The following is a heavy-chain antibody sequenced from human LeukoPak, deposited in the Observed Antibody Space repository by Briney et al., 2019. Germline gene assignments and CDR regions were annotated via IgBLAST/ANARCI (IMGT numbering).Heavy chain of an antibody. J-gene: IGHJ3*02. CDR3: ARESGYCSSTSCQWNAFDI. V-gene: IGHV1-2*02. Sequence: ASVKVSCKASGYTFTGYYMHWVRQAPGQGLEWMGWINPNSGGTNYAQKFQGRVTMTRDTSISTAYMELSRLRSDDTAVYYCARESGYCSSTSCQWNAFDIWGQGTMVTVSS. CDR1: GYTFTGYY. CDR2: INPNSGGT. D-gene: IGHD2-2*03.